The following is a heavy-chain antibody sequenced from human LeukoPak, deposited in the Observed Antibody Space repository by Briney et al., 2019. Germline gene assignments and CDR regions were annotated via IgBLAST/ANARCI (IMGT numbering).Heavy chain of an antibody. CDR1: GYTFTSYY. Sequence: GASVKVSCKASGYTFTSYYMHWVRQAPGQGLEWMGIINPSGGSTSYAQKFQDRVTMTRDMSTSTVYMELSSLRSEDTAVYYCARDCCFDGNPPDAFDIWGQGTMVTVSS. CDR3: ARDCCFDGNPPDAFDI. J-gene: IGHJ3*02. V-gene: IGHV1-46*01. CDR2: INPSGGST. D-gene: IGHD4-23*01.